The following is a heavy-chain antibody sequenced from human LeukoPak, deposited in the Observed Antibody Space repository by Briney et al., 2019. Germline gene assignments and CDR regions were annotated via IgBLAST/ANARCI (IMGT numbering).Heavy chain of an antibody. CDR2: IKSKTDGGTT. CDR1: GFTFSNAW. V-gene: IGHV3-15*01. J-gene: IGHJ6*02. Sequence: GGSLRLSCAASGFTFSNAWMSWVRQAPGKGLGWVGRIKSKTDGGTTDYAAPVKGRFTISRDDSKNTLYLQMNSLKTEDTAVYYCTTRDVVVPAAMVVDYYYGMDVWGQGTTVTVSS. D-gene: IGHD2-2*01. CDR3: TTRDVVVPAAMVVDYYYGMDV.